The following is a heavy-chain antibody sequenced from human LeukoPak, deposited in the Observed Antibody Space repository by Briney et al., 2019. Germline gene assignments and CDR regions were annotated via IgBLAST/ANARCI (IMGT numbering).Heavy chain of an antibody. CDR1: GYSFTSYW. CDR2: IYPGDSDT. V-gene: IGHV5-51*01. CDR3: ARSSLGATTEFDY. D-gene: IGHD1-26*01. Sequence: TAGGSLRPSCQGSGYSFTSYWIGWVRQKPRKCLEWMGIIYPGDSDTRYSPSFQDPVTISADQSISTAYLQWSSLKASDTAMYYCARSSLGATTEFDYWGQGTLVTVTS. J-gene: IGHJ4*02.